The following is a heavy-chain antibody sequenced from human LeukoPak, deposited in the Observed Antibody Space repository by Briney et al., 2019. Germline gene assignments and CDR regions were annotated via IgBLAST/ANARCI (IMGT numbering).Heavy chain of an antibody. CDR1: GIRFDRYA. D-gene: IGHD4/OR15-4a*01. CDR3: AKDSSVLPNALDL. CDR2: ISYSGSSP. J-gene: IGHJ3*01. V-gene: IGHV3-23*01. Sequence: GGSLRLSSAASGIRFDRYAMTWVRQAPGKGLEWVSAISYSGSSPYYGDSVKGRFTISRDNSKNTVYLQMNSLRDEDTALYYCAKDSSVLPNALDLWGQGTMVTVSS.